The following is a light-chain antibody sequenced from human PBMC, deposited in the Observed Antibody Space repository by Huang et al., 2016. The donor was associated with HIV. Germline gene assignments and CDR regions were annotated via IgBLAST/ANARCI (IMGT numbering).Light chain of an antibody. CDR3: NHYGATQWA. V-gene: IGKV3-20*01. CDR2: DAS. CDR1: QSLDNGF. J-gene: IGKJ1*01. Sequence: ELVLTQSPGTLSSSPGGAAVISCRASQSLDNGFLAWYRQKPGQAPELLIFDASKGPSDIPDRFVGRGSGTDFSITISGLDPEEFAVYCCNHYGATQWACGRGTRVEMK.